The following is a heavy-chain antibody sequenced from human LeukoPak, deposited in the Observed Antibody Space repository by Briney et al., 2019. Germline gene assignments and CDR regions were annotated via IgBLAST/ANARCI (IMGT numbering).Heavy chain of an antibody. D-gene: IGHD3-16*01. Sequence: GGSLRLSCAASGFTFSNAWMSWVRQAPGKGREWVGRIKSKTDGGTTDYAAPVKGRFTISRDDSKNTLYLQMNSLKTEDTAVYYCTTDDYVWGSPYWGQGTLVTVSS. J-gene: IGHJ4*02. CDR3: TTDDYVWGSPY. CDR1: GFTFSNAW. V-gene: IGHV3-15*01. CDR2: IKSKTDGGTT.